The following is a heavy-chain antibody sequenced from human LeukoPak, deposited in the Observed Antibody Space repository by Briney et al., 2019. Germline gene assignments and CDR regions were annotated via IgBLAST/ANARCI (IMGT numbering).Heavy chain of an antibody. J-gene: IGHJ4*02. CDR2: INQDGSAK. D-gene: IGHD4-23*01. CDR3: ARDVHGGAFDY. Sequence: ETLSLTCAVSGGSISSSNWWSWVRQPPGKGLEWVANINQDGSAKYYVDSVKGRFTFSRDNAMNSLFLQMNSLRAEDTAVYYCARDVHGGAFDYWGQGTLVTVSS. V-gene: IGHV3-7*01. CDR1: GGSISSSNW.